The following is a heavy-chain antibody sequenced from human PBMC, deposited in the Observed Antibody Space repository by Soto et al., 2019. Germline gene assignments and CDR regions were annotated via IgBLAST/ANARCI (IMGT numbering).Heavy chain of an antibody. D-gene: IGHD2-15*01. Sequence: EVQLVESAGGLVKPGGSLRLSCVASGFSFNEAWMNWVRQAPGEGLEWVGRIKTSAGGGATDYAAPVQGRFTISIDDSKNALYLHMNSLRTEDTAIYYCTTGSVEGIWGQGTTVTVSS. J-gene: IGHJ6*02. CDR2: IKTSAGGGAT. CDR3: TTGSVEGI. CDR1: GFSFNEAW. V-gene: IGHV3-15*07.